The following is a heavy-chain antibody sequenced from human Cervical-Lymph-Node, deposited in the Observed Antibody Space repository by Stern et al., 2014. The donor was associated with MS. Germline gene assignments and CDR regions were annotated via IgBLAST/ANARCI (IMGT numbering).Heavy chain of an antibody. CDR1: GGTFSKFP. Sequence: VQLVESGAEVTKPGSSVKVPCKASGGTFSKFPSRWVLQAPRQGLEWMGGIFPVFGTPTYAQEFRGRVTITADVSTSTVYMELSSLRSDDTAVYYCALSSETSDRWYSLGYDLWGQGTLVTVSS. CDR3: ALSSETSDRWYSLGYDL. V-gene: IGHV1-69*01. CDR2: IFPVFGTP. D-gene: IGHD6-13*01. J-gene: IGHJ5*02.